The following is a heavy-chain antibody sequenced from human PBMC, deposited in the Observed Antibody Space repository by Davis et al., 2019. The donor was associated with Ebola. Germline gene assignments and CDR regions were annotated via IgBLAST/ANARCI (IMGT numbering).Heavy chain of an antibody. CDR2: FDPEETET. V-gene: IGHV1-24*01. Sequence: AASVKVSCKVSGYSLTELSIHWVRQAPGKGLEWMGGFDPEETETIYPQKFQGRVTMTRDTSTSTVYMELSSLRSEDTAVYYCARGVGATPYGMDVWGQGTTVTVSS. J-gene: IGHJ6*02. D-gene: IGHD1-26*01. CDR1: GYSLTELS. CDR3: ARGVGATPYGMDV.